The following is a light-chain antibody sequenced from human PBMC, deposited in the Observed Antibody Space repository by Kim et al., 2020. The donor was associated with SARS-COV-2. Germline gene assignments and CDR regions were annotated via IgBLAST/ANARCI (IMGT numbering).Light chain of an antibody. CDR2: GAS. J-gene: IGKJ2*01. V-gene: IGKV3-15*01. CDR1: QSVSSN. Sequence: GSPGGRATLSCRASQSVSSNLAWYQHKPGQAPSLLIYGASTRAAGIPARFSGSGSGTEFTLTISSLQSEDFVLYYCQQYNNWPYTFGQGTKLDI. CDR3: QQYNNWPYT.